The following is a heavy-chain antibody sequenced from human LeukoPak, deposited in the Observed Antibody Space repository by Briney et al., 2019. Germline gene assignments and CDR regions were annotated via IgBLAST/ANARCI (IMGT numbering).Heavy chain of an antibody. CDR3: VKRDAGGYYYYDS. D-gene: IGHD3-22*01. J-gene: IGHJ4*02. V-gene: IGHV3-64D*09. Sequence: TGGSLRLSCAASGFTFSSFSMHWVRQAPGKGLEYVSSIPYSGGSTYYADSVKGRFGISRDDSKNTLYLQMSSLRAEDTAFYYCVKRDAGGYYYYDSWGQGTLVTVSS. CDR1: GFTFSSFS. CDR2: IPYSGGST.